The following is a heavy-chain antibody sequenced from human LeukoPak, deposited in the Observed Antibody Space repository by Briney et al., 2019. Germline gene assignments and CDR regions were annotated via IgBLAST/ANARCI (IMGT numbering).Heavy chain of an antibody. V-gene: IGHV1-69*04. CDR2: IIPILGIA. Sequence: GASVKVSCKASGYTFTGYYMHWVRQAPGQGLEWMGRIIPILGIANYAQKFQGRVTITADKSTSTAYMELSSLRSEDTAVYYCARDLNLAALVDYWGQGTLVTVSS. J-gene: IGHJ4*02. D-gene: IGHD6-13*01. CDR3: ARDLNLAALVDY. CDR1: GYTFTGYY.